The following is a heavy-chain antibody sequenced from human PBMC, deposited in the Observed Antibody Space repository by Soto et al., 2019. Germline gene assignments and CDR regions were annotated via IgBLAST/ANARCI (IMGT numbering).Heavy chain of an antibody. D-gene: IGHD6-6*01. CDR1: GYTFTGYY. CDR3: ARDKIEYSSTGFDY. Sequence: ASVKVSCKASGYTFTGYYIHWVRQAPGQGLEWMGWINPNSSGTNYAHKYQGWVTMTRDTSISTAYLDLSRLKSDDTAVYYCARDKIEYSSTGFDYGGQETLVTVSS. V-gene: IGHV1-2*04. CDR2: INPNSSGT. J-gene: IGHJ4*02.